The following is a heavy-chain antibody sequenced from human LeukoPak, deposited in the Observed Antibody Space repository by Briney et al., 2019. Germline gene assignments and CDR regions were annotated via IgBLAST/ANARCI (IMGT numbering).Heavy chain of an antibody. CDR3: ARGANYYDSSGYSATFDY. J-gene: IGHJ4*02. V-gene: IGHV4-34*01. Sequence: ETLSLTCAVYGGSFSGYYWSWIRQPPGKGLEWIGEINHSGSTNYNPSLKSRVTISLDTSKNQFSLKLSSVTAADTAVYYCARGANYYDSSGYSATFDYWGQGTLVTVSS. CDR1: GGSFSGYY. D-gene: IGHD3-22*01. CDR2: INHSGST.